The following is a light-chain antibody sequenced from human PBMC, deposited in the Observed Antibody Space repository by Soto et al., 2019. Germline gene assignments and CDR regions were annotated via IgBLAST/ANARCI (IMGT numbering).Light chain of an antibody. J-gene: IGKJ2*01. Sequence: EIVLTQSPGTLSLSPGDRATLSCRASQSVSSSYLAWYQQKPGQAPSLLSYGASNRATGIPDRFSGGGSGTDVTLTISRLEPEDFAVYYCQQYGKSAMFTFGQGTKLEIK. CDR1: QSVSSSY. CDR3: QQYGKSAMFT. V-gene: IGKV3-20*01. CDR2: GAS.